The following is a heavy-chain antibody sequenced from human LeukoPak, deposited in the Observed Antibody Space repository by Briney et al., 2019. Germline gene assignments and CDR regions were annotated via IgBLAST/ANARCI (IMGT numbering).Heavy chain of an antibody. CDR3: ARGSGDVIDY. CDR1: GFTVSSNY. V-gene: IGHV3-53*01. D-gene: IGHD4-17*01. J-gene: IGHJ4*02. Sequence: GGSLRLSCAASGFTVSSNYMNWVRQAPGKGLEWVSVIYSGGTTYYTDSVKGRFTISRDSSKNTLYLQMNSLRAEDTAVYYCARGSGDVIDYWGQGTLVTVSS. CDR2: IYSGGTT.